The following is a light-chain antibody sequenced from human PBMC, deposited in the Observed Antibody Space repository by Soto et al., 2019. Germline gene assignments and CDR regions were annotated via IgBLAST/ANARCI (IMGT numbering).Light chain of an antibody. V-gene: IGLV2-8*01. Sequence: QSALTQPPSASGSPGQSVTISCTGTSSDVGGYNYVSWYQQHPGKAPKLMIYEVSKRPSGVPDRFSGSKSGNTASLTVSGLQAADEADYYCSSYAGSNNLLVFGGGTKLTVL. J-gene: IGLJ2*01. CDR3: SSYAGSNNLLV. CDR2: EVS. CDR1: SSDVGGYNY.